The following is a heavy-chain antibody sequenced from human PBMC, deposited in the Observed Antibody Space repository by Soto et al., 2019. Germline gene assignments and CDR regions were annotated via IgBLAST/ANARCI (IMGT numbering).Heavy chain of an antibody. CDR1: GFNFDNYG. J-gene: IGHJ4*02. CDR2: ITYDGSFQ. Sequence: GGTLRLSCQASGFNFDNYGMHWVRQAPGKGLERVAVITYDGSFQYYADSVKGRFTISRDNSNNTLSLHLNTLKHEDTAVYHCAKDRVGGTFYTPLAFWGQGTLVTFSS. V-gene: IGHV3-30*18. CDR3: AKDRVGGTFYTPLAF. D-gene: IGHD1-7*01.